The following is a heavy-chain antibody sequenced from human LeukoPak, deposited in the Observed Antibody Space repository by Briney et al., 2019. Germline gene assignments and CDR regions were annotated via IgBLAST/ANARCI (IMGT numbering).Heavy chain of an antibody. CDR1: GGSISSYY. CDR2: IYYSGST. CDR3: ARDLGLWFGELDY. V-gene: IGHV4-59*12. Sequence: SETLSLTCTVSGGSISSYYWSWIRQPPGKGLEWIGYIYYSGSTYYNPSLKSRVTISVDTSKNQFSLKLSSVTAADTAVYYCARDLGLWFGELDYWGQGTLVTVSS. D-gene: IGHD3-10*01. J-gene: IGHJ4*02.